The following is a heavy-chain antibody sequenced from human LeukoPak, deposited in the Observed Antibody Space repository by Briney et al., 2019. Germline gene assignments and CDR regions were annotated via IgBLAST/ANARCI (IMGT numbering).Heavy chain of an antibody. J-gene: IGHJ3*02. CDR2: ISSSGSTI. V-gene: IGHV3-48*03. D-gene: IGHD3-9*01. Sequence: GGSLRLSCAASGISFSSYDMNWVRQAPGKGLEWISHISSSGSTIYYADSVKGRFTISRNNATNSMYLQMNSLRAEDTAVYYCATPLRYFDWLFHDAFDIWGQGTMVTVSS. CDR1: GISFSSYD. CDR3: ATPLRYFDWLFHDAFDI.